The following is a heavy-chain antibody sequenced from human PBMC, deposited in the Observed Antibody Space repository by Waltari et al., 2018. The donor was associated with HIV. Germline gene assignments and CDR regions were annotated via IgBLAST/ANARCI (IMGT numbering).Heavy chain of an antibody. CDR3: RRSSYGNYYYAAMDV. V-gene: IGHV1-69*02. Sequence: QVQLVQSGAEVKKPGSSVKVSCKASGGTFSSYTITWVRQAPGQGLEWMGRRTPNLDIANYAQKCQGRVTITADKSTRTADIELSSLRSEDTAVYYFRRSSYGNYYYAAMDVWGQGTTVTVSS. J-gene: IGHJ6*02. D-gene: IGHD3-10*01. CDR1: GGTFSSYT. CDR2: RTPNLDIA.